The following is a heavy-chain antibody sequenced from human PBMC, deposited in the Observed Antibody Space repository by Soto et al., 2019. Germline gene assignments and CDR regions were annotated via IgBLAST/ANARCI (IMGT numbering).Heavy chain of an antibody. CDR1: GGPISSYY. J-gene: IGHJ3*02. CDR3: PKSLPHPGDALDI. CDR2: IYYSGST. Sequence: ASETLSLTCTVSGGPISSYYWSWIRQPPGKGLEWIGYIYYSGSTNYNPSLKSRVTISVDTSKNQFSLKLSSVTAADTAVYYCPKSLPHPGDALDIGGQGTMVPVS. V-gene: IGHV4-59*08.